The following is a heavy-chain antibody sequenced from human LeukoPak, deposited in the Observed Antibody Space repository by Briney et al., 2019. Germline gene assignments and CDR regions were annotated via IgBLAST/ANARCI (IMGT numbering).Heavy chain of an antibody. CDR2: IFYNGST. CDR1: GGSISSYF. CDR3: ARGRRDGYTLYYMDV. V-gene: IGHV4-59*12. D-gene: IGHD5-24*01. Sequence: PSETLSLTCTVSGGSISSYFWSWIRQPPGKGLEWIGYIFYNGSTNYNPSLKSRVTISVDTSKNQFSLKLSSVTAADTAVYYCARGRRDGYTLYYMDVWGKGTTVTVSS. J-gene: IGHJ6*03.